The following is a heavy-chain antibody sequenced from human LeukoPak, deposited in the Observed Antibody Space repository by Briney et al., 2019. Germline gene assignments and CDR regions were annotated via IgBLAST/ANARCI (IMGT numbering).Heavy chain of an antibody. D-gene: IGHD3-16*01. CDR2: ISSSSSYI. CDR1: GFTFSSYS. Sequence: PGGSLRLSCAASGFTFSSYSMNWVRQAPGKGLEWVSSISSSSSYIYHADSVKGRFTISRGNAKNSLFLQMNSLRAEDTAVYFCAKSTRAVMAMMDVWGKGTTVTVSS. CDR3: AKSTRAVMAMMDV. V-gene: IGHV3-21*01. J-gene: IGHJ6*04.